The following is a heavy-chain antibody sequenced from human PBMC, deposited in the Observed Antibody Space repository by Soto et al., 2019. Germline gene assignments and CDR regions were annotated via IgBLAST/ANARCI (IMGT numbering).Heavy chain of an antibody. D-gene: IGHD6-13*01. Sequence: QVQLVQSGPEVRKPGASVKVSCKASGYIFSRYGISWVRQAPGQGLEWMAWISDYNGNTKFGERVQGRVNVTTDNSTSTAYMELRSLRSDDTAVYYCAREAAAERNYYGLDVWGQGTTVIVSS. CDR1: GYIFSRYG. J-gene: IGHJ6*02. V-gene: IGHV1-18*04. CDR3: AREAAAERNYYGLDV. CDR2: ISDYNGNT.